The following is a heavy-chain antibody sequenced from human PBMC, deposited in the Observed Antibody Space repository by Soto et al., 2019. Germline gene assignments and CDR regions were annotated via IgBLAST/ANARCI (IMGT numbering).Heavy chain of an antibody. Sequence: SVKVSCKSSGGTFSSYAISWVRQAPGQGLEWMGGIIPIFGTANYAQKFQGRVTITADESTSTAYLELSSLRSEDAAVYYCARDSGGFPPVVPGAIGWFDPWCQGPLVTVSS. CDR2: IIPIFGTA. V-gene: IGHV1-69*13. D-gene: IGHD2-2*01. J-gene: IGHJ5*02. CDR3: ARDSGGFPPVVPGAIGWFDP. CDR1: GGTFSSYA.